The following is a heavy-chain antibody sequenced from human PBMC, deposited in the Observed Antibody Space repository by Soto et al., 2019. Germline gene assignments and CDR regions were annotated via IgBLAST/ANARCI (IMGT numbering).Heavy chain of an antibody. V-gene: IGHV3-48*02. J-gene: IGHJ6*02. Sequence: EVQLVESGGGLVQPGGSLRLSCAASGFTFSLYSMSWVRKAPGKGLEWVSYISRSSTGIHYADSVKGRFTISRDDATYSIHLLINSLRDGDTAVYYCARAVTWGLDVWGQGTTVSISS. CDR2: ISRSSTGI. CDR1: GFTFSLYS. CDR3: ARAVTWGLDV. D-gene: IGHD3-10*01.